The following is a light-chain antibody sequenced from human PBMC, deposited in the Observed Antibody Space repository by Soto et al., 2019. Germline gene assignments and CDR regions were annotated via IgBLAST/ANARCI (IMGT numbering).Light chain of an antibody. Sequence: DIQMTQSPSCLSASLGDRVTVTYRASQGIGIYLAWFQQRPGKVPKLLIYAASTLQSGVPSRFSGSGSGTDFTLTISSLQPEDVATYYGQKYNSAPLTFGGGTRVEIK. J-gene: IGKJ4*01. CDR3: QKYNSAPLT. V-gene: IGKV1-27*01. CDR1: QGIGIY. CDR2: AAS.